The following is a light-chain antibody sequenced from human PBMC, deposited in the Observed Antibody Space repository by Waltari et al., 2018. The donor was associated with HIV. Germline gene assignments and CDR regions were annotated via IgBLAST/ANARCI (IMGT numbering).Light chain of an antibody. V-gene: IGKV3-20*01. Sequence: EVVLTQSPGTLSLSPGDRATLSCRASQSVTSSYLAWIQQKPGQAPRLLIYGAPNRATGIPDRFSGSGSGTDFTLTISRLEPEDFAVYYCQQYGTSPRTFGQGTKLEIK. CDR3: QQYGTSPRT. CDR2: GAP. CDR1: QSVTSSY. J-gene: IGKJ2*01.